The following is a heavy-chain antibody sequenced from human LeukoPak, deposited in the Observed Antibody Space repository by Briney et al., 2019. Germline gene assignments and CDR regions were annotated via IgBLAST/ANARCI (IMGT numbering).Heavy chain of an antibody. D-gene: IGHD5-18*01. CDR2: INGYGSST. J-gene: IGHJ4*02. CDR3: ARDAPGNTALDY. Sequence: GGSLRLSCADSGFTFVSYWMHWVRHAPGKGLVWVSRINGYGSSTDFADSVKGRFTISRDNAKNTLYLQMNSLRAEDTAVYYCARDAPGNTALDYWGQGTLVTVSS. V-gene: IGHV3-74*01. CDR1: GFTFVSYW.